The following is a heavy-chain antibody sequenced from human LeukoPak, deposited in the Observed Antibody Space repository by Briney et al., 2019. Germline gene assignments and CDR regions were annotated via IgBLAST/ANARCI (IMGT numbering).Heavy chain of an antibody. CDR3: ARDRGMFYYGSGSYPRRAIGF. J-gene: IGHJ4*02. CDR1: GFTFSSYA. V-gene: IGHV3-21*01. Sequence: PGGSLRLSCAASGFTFSSYAMSWVRQAPGKGLEWVSSISSSSSYIYYADSVKGRFTISRDNAKNSLYLQMNSLRAEDTAVYYCARDRGMFYYGSGSYPRRAIGFWGQGTLVTVSS. D-gene: IGHD3-10*01. CDR2: ISSSSSYI.